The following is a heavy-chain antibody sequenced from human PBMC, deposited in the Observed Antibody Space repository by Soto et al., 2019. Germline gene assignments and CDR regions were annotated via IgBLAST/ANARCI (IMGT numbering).Heavy chain of an antibody. D-gene: IGHD3-22*01. CDR3: ATSHYDTTGNFDAFEI. J-gene: IGHJ3*02. CDR1: GFTFDDYA. CDR2: ISWNSGSL. Sequence: EVQLVESGGGLVQPGRSLRLSCAASGFTFDDYAMHWVRQAPGKGLEWVSGISWNSGSLDYTDSMQGRFTISRDNAKNSLHLQMNSLRPEDTALYYCATSHYDTTGNFDAFEIWGQGTMVTVSS. V-gene: IGHV3-9*01.